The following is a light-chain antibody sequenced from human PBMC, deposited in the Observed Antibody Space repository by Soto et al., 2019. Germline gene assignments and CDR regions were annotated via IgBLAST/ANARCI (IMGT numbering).Light chain of an antibody. CDR2: TTS. Sequence: DIQMTQSPSSLSASVGDRVTVTCRASQSISTFLNWYQQKPGKAPNLLIYTTSTLHGGVPSRFSGSGSGTDFTLTISSLQPEDFAVYYCQQYGSSPLTFGQGTKVEIK. V-gene: IGKV1-39*01. J-gene: IGKJ1*01. CDR3: QQYGSSPLT. CDR1: QSISTF.